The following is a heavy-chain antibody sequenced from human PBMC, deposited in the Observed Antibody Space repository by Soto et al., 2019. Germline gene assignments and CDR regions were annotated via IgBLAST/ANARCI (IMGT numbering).Heavy chain of an antibody. J-gene: IGHJ6*02. CDR3: ALMVYVIPEMGYGMDD. V-gene: IGHV3-33*01. CDR2: IWYDGSNK. D-gene: IGHD2-8*01. CDR1: GFTFSSYG. Sequence: GGSLRLSCAASGFTFSSYGMHWVRQAPGKGLEWVAVIWYDGSNKYYADSVKGRFTISRDNSKNTLYLQMNSLRAEDTAVYYCALMVYVIPEMGYGMDDWGQGTTVTVSS.